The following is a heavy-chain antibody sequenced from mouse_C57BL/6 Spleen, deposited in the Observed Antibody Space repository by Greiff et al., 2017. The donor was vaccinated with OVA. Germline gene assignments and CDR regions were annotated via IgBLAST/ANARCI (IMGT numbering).Heavy chain of an antibody. CDR2: ISDGGSYT. Sequence: EVQLKESGGGLVKPGGSLKLSCAASGFTFSSYAMSWVRQTPEKRLEWVATISDGGSYTYYPDNVKGRFTISRDNAKNNLYLQMSHLKSEDTAMYYCASVYYYGSSSPFAYWGQGTLVTVSA. D-gene: IGHD1-1*01. V-gene: IGHV5-4*01. CDR3: ASVYYYGSSSPFAY. CDR1: GFTFSSYA. J-gene: IGHJ3*01.